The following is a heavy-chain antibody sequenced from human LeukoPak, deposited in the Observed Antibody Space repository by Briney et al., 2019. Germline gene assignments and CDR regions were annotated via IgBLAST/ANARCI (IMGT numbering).Heavy chain of an antibody. CDR1: GGSISSYY. J-gene: IGHJ4*02. D-gene: IGHD2-21*02. Sequence: SETLSLTCTVSGGSISSYYWNWIRQPPGKGLEWIGYIYYSGTTNYNPSLKSRVSMSVDTSRNQFSLRLTSVTAADTAVYYCARGGDCPDYWAQGTLVTVSS. V-gene: IGHV4-59*08. CDR2: IYYSGTT. CDR3: ARGGDCPDY.